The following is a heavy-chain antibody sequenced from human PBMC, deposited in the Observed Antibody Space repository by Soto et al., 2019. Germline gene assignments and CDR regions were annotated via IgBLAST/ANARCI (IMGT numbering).Heavy chain of an antibody. V-gene: IGHV1-2*04. Sequence: GASVKVSCKASGYTFTGYYMHWVRQAPGQGLEWMGWINPNSGGTNYAQKFQGWVTMTRDTSISTAYMELSRLRSEDTAVYYCARGRITMVRGVISPFDPWGQGTLVTVSS. CDR2: INPNSGGT. CDR3: ARGRITMVRGVISPFDP. D-gene: IGHD3-10*01. J-gene: IGHJ5*02. CDR1: GYTFTGYY.